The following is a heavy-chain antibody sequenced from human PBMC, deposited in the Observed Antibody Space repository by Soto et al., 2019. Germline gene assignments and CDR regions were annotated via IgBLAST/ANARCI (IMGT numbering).Heavy chain of an antibody. Sequence: SETLSLTCTVSGVSVSSGSFYWAWIRQPPGKGLEWIGFGSYSGTTNYKPSLKSRVTISVDTSRSQISLKVSSLTAADTAVYYCARGATVTQYDYWGQGTLVTVS. CDR1: GVSVSSGSFY. D-gene: IGHD4-17*01. V-gene: IGHV4-61*01. J-gene: IGHJ4*02. CDR3: ARGATVTQYDY. CDR2: GSYSGTT.